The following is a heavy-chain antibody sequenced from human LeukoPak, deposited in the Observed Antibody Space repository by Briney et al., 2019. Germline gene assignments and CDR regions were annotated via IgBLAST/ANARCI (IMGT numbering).Heavy chain of an antibody. D-gene: IGHD3-3*01. Sequence: ASVKVSCKASGYTFTSYGISWVRQAPGQGLEWMGWISAYNGNTNYAQKLQGRVTMTTDTSTSTAYMELRSLRSDDTAVYYCASFFPRYDLSDFWSGYYYYMDVWGKGTTVTVSS. J-gene: IGHJ6*03. CDR2: ISAYNGNT. V-gene: IGHV1-18*01. CDR1: GYTFTSYG. CDR3: ASFFPRYDLSDFWSGYYYYMDV.